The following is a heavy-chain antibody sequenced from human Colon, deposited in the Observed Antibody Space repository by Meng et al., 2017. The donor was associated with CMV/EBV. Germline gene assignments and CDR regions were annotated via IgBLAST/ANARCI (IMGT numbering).Heavy chain of an antibody. CDR3: AKYIVVVPAAIKLTYYYGMDV. CDR1: GFNFSDYA. Sequence: GESLKISCTASGFNFSDYAMSWVRQAPGKGLEWVSAISGSGGSTYYADSVKGRFTISRDNSKNTLYLQMNSLRAEDTAVYYCAKYIVVVPAAIKLTYYYGMDVWGQGTTVTVSS. CDR2: ISGSGGST. V-gene: IGHV3-23*01. D-gene: IGHD2-2*02. J-gene: IGHJ6*02.